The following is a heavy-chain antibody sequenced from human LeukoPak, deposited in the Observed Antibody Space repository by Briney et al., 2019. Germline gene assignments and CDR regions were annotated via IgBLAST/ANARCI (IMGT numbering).Heavy chain of an antibody. CDR1: GNYW. CDR2: INSDGSWT. J-gene: IGHJ4*02. CDR3: VSFYEAY. Sequence: GGSLRLSCAASGNYWMHWVRQAPGKGLVWVSHINSDGSWTSYADSVKGRFTISKDNAKNAVYLQMNNLRAEDTAVYYCVSFYEAYWGRGTLVTVSS. V-gene: IGHV3-74*01. D-gene: IGHD2/OR15-2a*01.